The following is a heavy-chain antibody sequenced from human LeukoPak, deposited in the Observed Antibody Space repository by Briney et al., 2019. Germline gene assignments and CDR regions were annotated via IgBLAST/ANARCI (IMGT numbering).Heavy chain of an antibody. V-gene: IGHV4-61*01. Sequence: PSETLSFTCTVSGGSISSGSYYWSWIRQPPGKGLEWIGYIYYSGSTNYNPSLKSRVTISVDTSKNQFSLKLSSVTAADTAVYYCARNSVGAYGSEIFDYWGQGTLVTVSS. CDR3: ARNSVGAYGSEIFDY. CDR2: IYYSGST. J-gene: IGHJ4*02. D-gene: IGHD3-10*01. CDR1: GGSISSGSYY.